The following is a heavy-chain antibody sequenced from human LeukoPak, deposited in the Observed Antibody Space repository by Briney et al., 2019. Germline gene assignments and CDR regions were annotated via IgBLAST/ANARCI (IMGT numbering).Heavy chain of an antibody. CDR1: GGSISSGGYS. CDR3: ASTPAVGVVPAAKGYFQH. V-gene: IGHV4-30-2*02. D-gene: IGHD2-2*01. CDR2: IYHSGST. Sequence: SETLSLTCAVSGGSISSGGYSWSWIRQPPGKGLEWIGYIYHSGSTYYNPSLKSRVTISVDTSKNQFSLKLSSVTAADTAVYYCASTPAVGVVPAAKGYFQHWGQGTLVTVSS. J-gene: IGHJ1*01.